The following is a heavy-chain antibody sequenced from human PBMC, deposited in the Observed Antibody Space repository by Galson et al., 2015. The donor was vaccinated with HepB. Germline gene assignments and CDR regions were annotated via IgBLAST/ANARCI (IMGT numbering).Heavy chain of an antibody. D-gene: IGHD2-2*02. CDR2: IIPILGIA. V-gene: IGHV1-69*04. J-gene: IGHJ6*02. CDR3: ARADLGYCSSTSCYTATYGMDV. CDR1: GGTFSSYA. Sequence: SVKVSCKASGGTFSSYAISWVRQAPGQGLEWMGRIIPILGIANYAQKFQGRVTITADKSTSTAYMELSSLRSEDTAVYYCARADLGYCSSTSCYTATYGMDVWGQGTTVTVSS.